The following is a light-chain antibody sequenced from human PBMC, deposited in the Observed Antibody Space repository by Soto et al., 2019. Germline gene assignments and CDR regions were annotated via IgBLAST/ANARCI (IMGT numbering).Light chain of an antibody. CDR3: SSYTSSSTLV. J-gene: IGLJ2*01. CDR2: DVS. Sequence: QSVLTQPASLSGSPGQSITISCTGTSSDVGGYNYVSWYQQHPGRAPKLMIYDVSNRPSEVSNRFSGSKSDNTASLTISGLQAEDEADYYCSSYTSSSTLVFGGGTKVTVL. CDR1: SSDVGGYNY. V-gene: IGLV2-14*01.